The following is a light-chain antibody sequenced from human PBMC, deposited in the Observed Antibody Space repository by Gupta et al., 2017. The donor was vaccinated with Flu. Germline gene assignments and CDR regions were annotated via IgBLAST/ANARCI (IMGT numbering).Light chain of an antibody. CDR3: QQDGDSPIT. J-gene: IGKJ4*01. V-gene: IGKV3-20*01. CDR2: GAS. CDR1: QSIRSSY. Sequence: EIVLTQSPGTVSLSPGERATLSCRASQSIRSSYLAWYQQKPGQAPRLLIHGASSRATGIPVRFSGSESGTDFTLTISRLEPEDFAVYYCQQDGDSPITFGGGTRVEIK.